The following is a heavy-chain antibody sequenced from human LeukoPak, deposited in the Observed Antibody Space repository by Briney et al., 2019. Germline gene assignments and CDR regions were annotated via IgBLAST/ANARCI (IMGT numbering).Heavy chain of an antibody. V-gene: IGHV3-33*01. Sequence: GGSVRLSCPSSGFTFSSYGMHWVRQAPGKGLEWVAVIWYDGSNKYYADSVKGRFTISRDNSKNTLYLQMNSLRAEDTAVYYCARGTVTREYYFDYWGQGTLVTVSS. CDR3: ARGTVTREYYFDY. J-gene: IGHJ4*02. CDR1: GFTFSSYG. D-gene: IGHD4-17*01. CDR2: IWYDGSNK.